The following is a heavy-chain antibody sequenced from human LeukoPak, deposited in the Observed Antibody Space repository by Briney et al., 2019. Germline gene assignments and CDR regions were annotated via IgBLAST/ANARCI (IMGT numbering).Heavy chain of an antibody. V-gene: IGHV4-59*08. Sequence: PSETLSLTCTVSGGSISSYYWSWIRQPPGKGLEWIGYIYYSGSTNYNPSLMSRVTISVDTSKNQFSLKLSSVTAADTAVYYCARHPSYYDRIDYWGQGTLVTVSS. CDR3: ARHPSYYDRIDY. D-gene: IGHD3-22*01. CDR2: IYYSGST. J-gene: IGHJ4*02. CDR1: GGSISSYY.